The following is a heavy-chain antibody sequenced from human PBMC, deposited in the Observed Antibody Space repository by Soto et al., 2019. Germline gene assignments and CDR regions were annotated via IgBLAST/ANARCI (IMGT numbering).Heavy chain of an antibody. CDR2: IYYSGST. D-gene: IGHD3-10*01. CDR3: ATPNRDAKFDY. J-gene: IGHJ4*02. Sequence: QLQLQESGPGLVKPSETLSLTCTVSGGSISSSSYYWGWIRQPPGKGLAWIGSIYYSGSTYYNPSLKSRVTISVDTSKNQFSLKLSSVTAADTAVYYCATPNRDAKFDYWGQGTLVTVSS. CDR1: GGSISSSSYY. V-gene: IGHV4-39*01.